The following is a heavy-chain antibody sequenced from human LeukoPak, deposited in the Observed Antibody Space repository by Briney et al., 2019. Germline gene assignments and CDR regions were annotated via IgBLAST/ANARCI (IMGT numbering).Heavy chain of an antibody. J-gene: IGHJ4*02. Sequence: SETLSLTCAVYGGSFSGYYWSWIRQPPGKGLEWIGEINHSGSTNYNPSLKSRVTISVDTSKNQFSLKLSSVTAADTAVYYCARVGYCSGGSCYSMGAIDYWGQGTLVTVSS. CDR2: INHSGST. V-gene: IGHV4-34*01. CDR1: GGSFSGYY. CDR3: ARVGYCSGGSCYSMGAIDY. D-gene: IGHD2-15*01.